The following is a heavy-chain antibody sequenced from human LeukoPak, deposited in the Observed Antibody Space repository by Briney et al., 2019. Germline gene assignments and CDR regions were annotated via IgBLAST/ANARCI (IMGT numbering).Heavy chain of an antibody. D-gene: IGHD2-15*01. J-gene: IGHJ4*02. V-gene: IGHV4-34*01. Sequence: SETLSLTCAVYGGSFSGYYWSWIRQPPGKGLEWIGEINHSGSTNYNPSLKSRVTISVDTSKNQFSLKLSSVTAADTAVYYCARGRYGYCSGGSCYHPIGYWGQGTLVTVSS. CDR2: INHSGST. CDR3: ARGRYGYCSGGSCYHPIGY. CDR1: GGSFSGYY.